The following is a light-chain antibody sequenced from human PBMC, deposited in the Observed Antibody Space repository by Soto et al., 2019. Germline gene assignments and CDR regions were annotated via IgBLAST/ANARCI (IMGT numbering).Light chain of an antibody. CDR1: ISDVGSSGP. CDR3: CLYAVTFYV. CDR2: EGS. Sequence: QSALTQPASVSGSPGQSITISCSGSISDVGSSGPVSWYQHHPGQVPKLIIYEGSRRPSGVSSRFSGSKTGNTASLTISGLQAEDEADYYCCLYAVTFYVFGTGTKVTVL. V-gene: IGLV2-23*01. J-gene: IGLJ1*01.